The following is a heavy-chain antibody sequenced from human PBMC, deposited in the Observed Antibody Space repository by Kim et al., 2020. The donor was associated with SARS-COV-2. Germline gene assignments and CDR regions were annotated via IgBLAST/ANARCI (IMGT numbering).Heavy chain of an antibody. D-gene: IGHD3-22*01. Sequence: ASVKVSFKASGYTFTSYAMHWVRQAPGQRLEWMGWINAGNGNTKYSQKFPGRVTITRDTSASTAYMELSSLRSEDTAVYYCARARDSSGYYFDYWGQGTLVTVSS. CDR1: GYTFTSYA. J-gene: IGHJ4*02. CDR2: INAGNGNT. CDR3: ARARDSSGYYFDY. V-gene: IGHV1-3*01.